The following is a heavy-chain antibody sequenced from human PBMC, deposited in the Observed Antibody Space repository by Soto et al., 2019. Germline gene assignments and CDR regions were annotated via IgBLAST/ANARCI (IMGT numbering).Heavy chain of an antibody. CDR1: GDSVSSNSAA. V-gene: IGHV6-1*01. J-gene: IGHJ4*02. D-gene: IGHD6-19*01. Sequence: PSQTLSLTCAISGDSVSSNSAAWNWIRRSPSRGLEWLGRTYCRSKWYNDYAVSVKSRIAINPDTSKNQFSLQLNSVTPEDTAVYYCARTSGHFDSWGQGTLVTVSS. CDR2: TYCRSKWYN. CDR3: ARTSGHFDS.